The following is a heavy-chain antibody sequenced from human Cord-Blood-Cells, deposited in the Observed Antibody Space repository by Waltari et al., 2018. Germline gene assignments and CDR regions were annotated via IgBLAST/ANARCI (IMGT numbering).Heavy chain of an antibody. CDR2: IYYSGST. CDR3: ARQVLGISGIGVAFDI. V-gene: IGHV4-39*01. CDR1: GGPISSSSYY. Sequence: QLQLQESGPGLVKPSETLSLTCTVSGGPISSSSYYWGWIRQPPGKGLEWIGSIYYSGSTYDNPCLKSRVTISVDTSKNQFSLKVSSVTAADTAVYYCARQVLGISGIGVAFDIWGQGTMVTVSS. D-gene: IGHD7-27*01. J-gene: IGHJ3*02.